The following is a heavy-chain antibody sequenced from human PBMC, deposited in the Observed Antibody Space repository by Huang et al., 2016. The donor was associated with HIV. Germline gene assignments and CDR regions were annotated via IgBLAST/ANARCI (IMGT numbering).Heavy chain of an antibody. CDR1: GFTFVSYW. D-gene: IGHD1-1*01. Sequence: PASGFTFVSYWMSWVRQAPGKGLEGVANIKQDGSEKYYVDSVKGRFTISRDNAKNSLYLQMNSLRAEDTAVYYCARDAPRGTYDACDIWGQGTMVTVSS. CDR3: ARDAPRGTYDACDI. V-gene: IGHV3-7*01. J-gene: IGHJ3*02. CDR2: IKQDGSEK.